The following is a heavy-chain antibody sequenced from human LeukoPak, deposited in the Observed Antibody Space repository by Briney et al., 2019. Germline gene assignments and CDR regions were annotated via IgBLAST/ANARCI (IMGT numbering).Heavy chain of an antibody. CDR3: ARGGFVDGSYAALFFDY. V-gene: IGHV1-18*01. CDR1: GYTFTSYG. J-gene: IGHJ4*02. Sequence: ASVKVSCKASGYTFTSYGISWVRQAPGQGLEWMGWISAYNGNTNYAQKLQGRVTMTTDTSTSTAYMELRSLRSDDTAVYYCARGGFVDGSYAALFFDYWGQGTLVTVSS. CDR2: ISAYNGNT. D-gene: IGHD1-26*01.